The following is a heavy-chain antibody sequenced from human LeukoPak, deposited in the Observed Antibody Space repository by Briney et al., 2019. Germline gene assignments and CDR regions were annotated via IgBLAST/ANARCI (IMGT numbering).Heavy chain of an antibody. J-gene: IGHJ4*02. Sequence: GGSLSLPCAAPGFPFDDFAMDWVRQAPGKGLGGVSLISWDGGSTYYADSVKGRFTISRDNSKTFLILQINSLRAEDTALYYCAKDSSLEANYDFWSGYYDYWGQGTLVTVSA. V-gene: IGHV3-43D*04. CDR2: ISWDGGST. CDR3: AKDSSLEANYDFWSGYYDY. CDR1: GFPFDDFA. D-gene: IGHD3-3*01.